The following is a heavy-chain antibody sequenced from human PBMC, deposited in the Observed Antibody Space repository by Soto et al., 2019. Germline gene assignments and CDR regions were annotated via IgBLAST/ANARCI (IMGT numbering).Heavy chain of an antibody. CDR2: INSDGSST. Sequence: GGSLRLSCAASGFTFSSYWMHWVRQAPGKGLVWVSRINSDGSSTSYADSVKGRFTISRDNAKNTLYLQMNSLRAEDTAVYYCARNLRYSGYDYYYYYYLDVWGKGTTVTFSS. D-gene: IGHD5-12*01. CDR3: ARNLRYSGYDYYYYYYLDV. V-gene: IGHV3-74*01. CDR1: GFTFSSYW. J-gene: IGHJ6*03.